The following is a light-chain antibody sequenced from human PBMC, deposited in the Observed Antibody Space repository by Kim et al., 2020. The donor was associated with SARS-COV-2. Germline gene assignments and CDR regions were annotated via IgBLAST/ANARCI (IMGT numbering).Light chain of an antibody. Sequence: DIQMTQSPSSLSASVGDSVTITCRASQSISSHLSWYQQRPGKPPKLLIYAASTLQSGVPSRFSGSGSGTDFTLTISSLQPEDFATYYCQQSYSTPQTFGQGTKLEI. V-gene: IGKV1-39*01. CDR2: AAS. CDR3: QQSYSTPQT. CDR1: QSISSH. J-gene: IGKJ2*01.